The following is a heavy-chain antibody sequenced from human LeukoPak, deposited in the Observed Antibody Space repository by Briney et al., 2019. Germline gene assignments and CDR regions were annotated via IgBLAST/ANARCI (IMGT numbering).Heavy chain of an antibody. CDR3: AKAGIAVAGQFDY. CDR2: ISSSSSTI. J-gene: IGHJ4*02. V-gene: IGHV3-48*04. D-gene: IGHD6-19*01. CDR1: GFTLSSYS. Sequence: GGSLRLSCAASGFTLSSYSMNWVRQAPGKGLEWVSYISSSSSTIYYADSVKGRFTISRDNAKNSLYLQMNSLRAEDTAVYYCAKAGIAVAGQFDYWGQGTLVTVSS.